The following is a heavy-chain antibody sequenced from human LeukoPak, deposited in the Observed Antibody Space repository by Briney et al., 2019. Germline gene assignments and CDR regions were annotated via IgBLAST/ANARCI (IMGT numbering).Heavy chain of an antibody. D-gene: IGHD3-22*01. CDR2: INPNSGGT. CDR1: GYTFTGYY. J-gene: IGHJ3*02. CDR3: ARATGYYDSSGYYCGAFDI. V-gene: IGHV1-2*02. Sequence: ASVKASCKASGYTFTGYYMHWVRQAPGQGREWMGWINPNSGGTNYAQKFQGRVTMTRDTSISTAYMELSRLRSDDTAVYYCARATGYYDSSGYYCGAFDIWGQGTMVTVSS.